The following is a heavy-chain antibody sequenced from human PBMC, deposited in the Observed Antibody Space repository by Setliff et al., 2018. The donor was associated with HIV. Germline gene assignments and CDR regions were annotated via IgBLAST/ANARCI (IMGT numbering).Heavy chain of an antibody. CDR1: GGSISGYY. CDR2: IFFTGNT. Sequence: SETLSLTCTVSGGSISGYYWSWIRQPPGKGLEYIGSIFFTGNTIYNPSLKARVTLSVDMSKNQVFLRLSSVTAADTAVYYCVREGVRRGLGSGSFRYRAYYFDQWGQGTLVTVSS. J-gene: IGHJ4*02. D-gene: IGHD3-10*01. V-gene: IGHV4-59*12. CDR3: VREGVRRGLGSGSFRYRAYYFDQ.